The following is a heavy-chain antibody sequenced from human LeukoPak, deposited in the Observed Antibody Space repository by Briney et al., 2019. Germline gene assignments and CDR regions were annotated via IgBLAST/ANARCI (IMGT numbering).Heavy chain of an antibody. Sequence: AASVKVSCKASGYSFTGYYMHWVRQAPGQGLEWMGCINPNSGGTDYAQKFQGRVTMTRDTSISTAYMELSRLTSDDTAVYYCAGLSGYDPYYFYYWGQGTLVAVSS. D-gene: IGHD5-12*01. CDR2: INPNSGGT. CDR3: AGLSGYDPYYFYY. V-gene: IGHV1-2*02. CDR1: GYSFTGYY. J-gene: IGHJ4*02.